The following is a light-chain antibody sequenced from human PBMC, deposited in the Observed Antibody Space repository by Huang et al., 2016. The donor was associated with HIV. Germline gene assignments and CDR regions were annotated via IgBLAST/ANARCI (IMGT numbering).Light chain of an antibody. CDR2: DAS. CDR1: QSVSSN. J-gene: IGKJ2*01. Sequence: DRVMTQSPLTLSVSPGERATLSCRASQSVSSNLAWYQQKPGQAPRLLIYDASTRATDVPARFSGSWSEIQFTLTISSLQSEDFAVYYCQQYNNWPRTFGQGTKLEIK. V-gene: IGKV3-15*01. CDR3: QQYNNWPRT.